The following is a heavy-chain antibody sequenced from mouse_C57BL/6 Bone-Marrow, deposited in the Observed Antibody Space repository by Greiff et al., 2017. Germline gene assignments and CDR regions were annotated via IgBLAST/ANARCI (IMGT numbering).Heavy chain of an antibody. Sequence: EVHLVESGGGLVKPGASLKLSCAASGFTFSSYAMSWVRQTPEKRLEWVATISDGGSYTYYPDNVKGRCTISIDNAKNNLYLQMSHLKSEDTAMYYCARDRGQLRLNDVDYWGQGTTLTVSS. J-gene: IGHJ2*01. CDR3: ARDRGQLRLNDVDY. CDR1: GFTFSSYA. D-gene: IGHD3-2*02. V-gene: IGHV5-4*01. CDR2: ISDGGSYT.